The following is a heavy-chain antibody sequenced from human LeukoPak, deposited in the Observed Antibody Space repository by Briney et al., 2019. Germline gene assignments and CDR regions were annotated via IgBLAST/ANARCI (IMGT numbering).Heavy chain of an antibody. D-gene: IGHD2-21*02. CDR2: ISGTSGTI. Sequence: QPGGSLRLSCAASGFTFSNYAMSWVRQAPGKGLEWVSGISGTSGTISYAAPVKGRFTISRDNSKNTLYLQMNSLRVDDMAVYYCAKRLGDPRAFDYWGQGTLVTVSS. CDR3: AKRLGDPRAFDY. V-gene: IGHV3-23*01. J-gene: IGHJ4*02. CDR1: GFTFSNYA.